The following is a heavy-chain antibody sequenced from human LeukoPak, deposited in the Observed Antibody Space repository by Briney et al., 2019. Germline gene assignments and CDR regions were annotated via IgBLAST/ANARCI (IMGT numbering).Heavy chain of an antibody. J-gene: IGHJ5*02. Sequence: GGSLRLSCAASGFTFSSYWMHWVRQAPGKGLVWVSRINSDGSSTSYADSVKGRFTISRDNAKNTLYLQMNSLRVEDTAVYYCARGPVGLSALDAWGQGILVTVSP. CDR1: GFTFSSYW. D-gene: IGHD2-15*01. CDR2: INSDGSST. V-gene: IGHV3-74*01. CDR3: ARGPVGLSALDA.